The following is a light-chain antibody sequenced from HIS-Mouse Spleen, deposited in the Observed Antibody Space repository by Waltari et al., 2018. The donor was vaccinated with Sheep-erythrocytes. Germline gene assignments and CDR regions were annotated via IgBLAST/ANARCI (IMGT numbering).Light chain of an antibody. CDR1: SSDVGSYNL. Sequence: QSALTQPASVSGSPGQSITISCTGTSSDVGSYNLVSWYQQHPGKAPTPLIYEGSKRPSGVSNRFSGSKSGTTASLTISGLQAEDEADYYCCSYAGSSTPWVFGGGTKLTVL. J-gene: IGLJ3*02. CDR2: EGS. CDR3: CSYAGSSTPWV. V-gene: IGLV2-23*01.